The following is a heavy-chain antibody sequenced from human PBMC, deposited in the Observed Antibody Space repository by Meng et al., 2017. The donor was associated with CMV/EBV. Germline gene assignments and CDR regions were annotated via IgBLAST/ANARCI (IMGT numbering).Heavy chain of an antibody. CDR3: ARVSDFWTEGGLDY. V-gene: IGHV3-7*01. CDR1: GFTFSSYW. D-gene: IGHD3-3*01. CDR2: MKQDGSEK. Sequence: GESLKISCAASGFTFSSYWMSWVRQAPGKGLEWVANMKQDGSEKYYVDSVKGRFTISRDNAKNSLYLQMNSLRAEDTAVYYCARVSDFWTEGGLDYWGQGTLVTVSS. J-gene: IGHJ4*02.